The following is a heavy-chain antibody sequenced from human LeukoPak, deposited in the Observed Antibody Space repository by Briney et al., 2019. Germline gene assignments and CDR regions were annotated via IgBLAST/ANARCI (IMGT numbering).Heavy chain of an antibody. CDR2: INPYSGGT. Sequence: ASVKVSCKASGYTFTDYYIHWIRQAPGQGLEWMGWINPYSGGTNFARRFLGRVTMTRDTSMSTTYLELNSLRSDDTPVFYCARALRRDSTYYEGFWGQGTLVTVSS. J-gene: IGHJ4*02. CDR1: GYTFTDYY. CDR3: ARALRRDSTYYEGF. V-gene: IGHV1-2*02. D-gene: IGHD1-26*01.